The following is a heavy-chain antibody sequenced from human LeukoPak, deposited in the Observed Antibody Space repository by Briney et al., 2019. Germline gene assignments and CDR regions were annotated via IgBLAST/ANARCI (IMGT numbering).Heavy chain of an antibody. J-gene: IGHJ5*02. V-gene: IGHV4-34*01. CDR1: GGSFSGYY. CDR3: ARGGVVPAAMYWFDP. Sequence: SETLSLTCAVYGGSFSGYYWSWIRQPLGKGLEWIGEINHSGGTNYNPSLKSRVTISVDTSKNQFSLKLSSVTAADTAVYYCARGGVVPAAMYWFDPWGQGTLVTVSS. D-gene: IGHD2-2*01. CDR2: INHSGGT.